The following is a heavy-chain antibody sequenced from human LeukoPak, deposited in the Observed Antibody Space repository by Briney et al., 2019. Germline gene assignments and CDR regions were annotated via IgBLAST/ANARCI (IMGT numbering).Heavy chain of an antibody. Sequence: GGSLRLSWAASGYTFSRHGIHWVRQAPGKGLEWVAFIRYDGSDKYYADSVKGRFTISRDDSKNTLYLQMNSLRAEDTALYYCAKGSFYCNGNSCPQYYYYMDVWGKGTTVTVSS. CDR3: AKGSFYCNGNSCPQYYYYMDV. CDR2: IRYDGSDK. J-gene: IGHJ6*03. CDR1: GYTFSRHG. D-gene: IGHD2/OR15-2a*01. V-gene: IGHV3-30*02.